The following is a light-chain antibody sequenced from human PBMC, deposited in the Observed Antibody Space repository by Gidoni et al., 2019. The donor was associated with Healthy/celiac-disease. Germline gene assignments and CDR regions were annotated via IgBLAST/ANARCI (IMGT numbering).Light chain of an antibody. CDR3: QQSGSSPYT. Sequence: TQSPGTLSLSPGERATLSCRASQSVTNNYLAWYQQKPGQAPRLVIYDASNRATGIPDRFSGSGSGPDFTLTISRLEPEDFAVYYCQQSGSSPYTFGQGSKLEIK. J-gene: IGKJ2*01. CDR2: DAS. V-gene: IGKV3-20*01. CDR1: QSVTNNY.